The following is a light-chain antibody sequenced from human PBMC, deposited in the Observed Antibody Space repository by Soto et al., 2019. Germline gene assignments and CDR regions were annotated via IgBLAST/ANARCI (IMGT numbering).Light chain of an antibody. CDR1: ADINSR. V-gene: IGKV1-12*01. Sequence: DIQMTQSPSSVSASVGDRVTISCRASADINSRLAWYQQKPGNAPKLLIYAAFSLQSGVPSRFSGYGSGTDFTLSISSLQPEDFATYYRQQADSFPITFGQGTRLAIK. CDR2: AAF. J-gene: IGKJ5*01. CDR3: QQADSFPIT.